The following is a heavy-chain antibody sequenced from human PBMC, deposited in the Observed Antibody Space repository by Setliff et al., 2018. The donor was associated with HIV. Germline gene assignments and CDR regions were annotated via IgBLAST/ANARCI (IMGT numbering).Heavy chain of an antibody. CDR1: GYTLSELS. D-gene: IGHD3-10*01. V-gene: IGHV1-24*01. CDR3: AASISSRHYYGSAL. Sequence: ASVKVSCKISGYTLSELSMHWVRQAPGKGLEWMVGFNPEEGKTIYAQKFQGRVTMAEDTSTDTAFMDLNNLRSEDTAVYYCAASISSRHYYGSALWGRGTLVTVSS. J-gene: IGHJ2*01. CDR2: FNPEEGKT.